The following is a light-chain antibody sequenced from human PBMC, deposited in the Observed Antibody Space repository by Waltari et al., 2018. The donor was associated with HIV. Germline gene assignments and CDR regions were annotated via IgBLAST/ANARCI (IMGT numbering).Light chain of an antibody. CDR3: CSYVSNVI. CDR1: SSDVATYKL. Sequence: QSPLTQPASVSGSPGQSITISCTRTSSDVATYKLVSWYQQHPGKAPKLMIYEVSKRPSGVSDRFSGSKSGDTASLTISGLQAEDEADYYCCSYVSNVIFGGGTKLTVL. CDR2: EVS. V-gene: IGLV2-23*02. J-gene: IGLJ2*01.